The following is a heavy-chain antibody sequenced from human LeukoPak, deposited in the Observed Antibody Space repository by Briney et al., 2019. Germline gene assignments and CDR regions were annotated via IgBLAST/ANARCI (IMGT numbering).Heavy chain of an antibody. V-gene: IGHV3-23*01. D-gene: IGHD2-15*01. CDR3: ARDTRYCSGGGCYVGYYFDY. CDR1: GFTFSTYA. CDR2: ISGSGGST. Sequence: PGGSLRLSCAASGFTFSTYAMSWVRQAPGKGLEWVSAISGSGGSTNYADSVKGRFTISRDNAKNSLFLQMNSLRAEDTAVYYCARDTRYCSGGGCYVGYYFDYWGQGTLVTVSS. J-gene: IGHJ4*02.